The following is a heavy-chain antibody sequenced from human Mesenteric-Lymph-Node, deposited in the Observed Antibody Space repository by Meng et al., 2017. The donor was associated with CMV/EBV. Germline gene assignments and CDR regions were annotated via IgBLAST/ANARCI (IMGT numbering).Heavy chain of an antibody. V-gene: IGHV4-61*08. Sequence: GQLREPGPGLVKPSETLSLTCIVSGVSVTIGAYHWGWIRQSPGKGLEWIGYIYGTGITIYNPSLKSRVTILLETSKNQFSLKLNSVTTADTAVYYCAKSRSSTPGIVDDWGQGTLVTVSS. CDR3: AKSRSSTPGIVDD. CDR1: GVSVTIGAYH. J-gene: IGHJ4*02. CDR2: IYGTGIT. D-gene: IGHD2/OR15-2a*01.